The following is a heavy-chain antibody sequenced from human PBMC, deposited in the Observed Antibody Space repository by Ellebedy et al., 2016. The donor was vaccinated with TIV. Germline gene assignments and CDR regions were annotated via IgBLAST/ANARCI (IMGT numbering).Heavy chain of an antibody. CDR2: IWYDGSNK. J-gene: IGHJ2*01. CDR1: GFTFSSYG. CDR3: ARQTWTARPKGYFDL. D-gene: IGHD6-6*01. Sequence: GESLKISCAASGFTFSSYGMHWVRQAPGKGLEWVAVIWYDGSNKYYADSVKGRFTISRDNSKNTLYLQMNSLRAEDTAVYYCARQTWTARPKGYFDLWGRGTLVTVSS. V-gene: IGHV3-33*08.